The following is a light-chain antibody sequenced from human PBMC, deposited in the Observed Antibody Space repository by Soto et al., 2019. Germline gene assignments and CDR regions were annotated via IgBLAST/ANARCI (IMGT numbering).Light chain of an antibody. J-gene: IGKJ2*01. CDR3: MPAQQTPPYT. V-gene: IGKV2-28*01. Sequence: DIVMTQSPLSLPVTPGEPASISCRSSQSLLHSNVYNYLDWYLQKPVQSPQLLIYLGSNRASGVPDRFSVSRSGTYFTLKISRVQAEDGGEDYCMPAQQTPPYTFGKGTKLEIK. CDR2: LGS. CDR1: QSLLHSNVYNY.